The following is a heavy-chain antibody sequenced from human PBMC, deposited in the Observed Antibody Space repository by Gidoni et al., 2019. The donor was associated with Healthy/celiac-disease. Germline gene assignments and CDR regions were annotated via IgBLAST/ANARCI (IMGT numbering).Heavy chain of an antibody. D-gene: IGHD3-10*01. J-gene: IGHJ4*02. Sequence: EVQLLESGGGLVQPGGSLRLSCAASGFTFSSYAMSWVRQAPGKGLEWVSAISGSGGSTYYADSVKGRFTISRDNSKNTLYLQMNSLRAEDTAVYYCANYYGSGSYYGVDYWGQGTLVTVSS. CDR3: ANYYGSGSYYGVDY. CDR1: GFTFSSYA. V-gene: IGHV3-23*01. CDR2: ISGSGGST.